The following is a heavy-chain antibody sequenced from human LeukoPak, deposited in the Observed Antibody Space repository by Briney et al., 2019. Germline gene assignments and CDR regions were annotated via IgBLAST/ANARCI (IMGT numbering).Heavy chain of an antibody. J-gene: IGHJ5*02. Sequence: SSETLSLTCAVYGGSFSGYYWSWIRQPPGKGLEWIGSIYDSGSTYYNPSLKSRVTISVDTSKNQFSLKLNSVTAADTAVYYCARHYGPWGQGTLVTVSS. CDR3: ARHYGP. CDR2: IYDSGST. V-gene: IGHV4-34*01. D-gene: IGHD3-16*01. CDR1: GGSFSGYY.